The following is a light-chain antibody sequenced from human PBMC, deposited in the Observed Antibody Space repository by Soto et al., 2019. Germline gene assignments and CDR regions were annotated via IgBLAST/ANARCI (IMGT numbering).Light chain of an antibody. J-gene: IGKJ3*01. V-gene: IGKV1-33*01. CDR2: GAS. Sequence: DLQMTQSPSSLSASVGDRVTITCQASQDIRKYLSWYQQKPGRAPKLLIYGASNLETGVPSRFSGSGYGTDFTFTISSLQPEDIATYYCQHYDHLPPFTFGPGTKVAI. CDR1: QDIRKY. CDR3: QHYDHLPPFT.